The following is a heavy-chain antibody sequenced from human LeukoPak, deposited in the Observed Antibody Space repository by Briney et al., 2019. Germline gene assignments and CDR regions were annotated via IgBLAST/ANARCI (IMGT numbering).Heavy chain of an antibody. CDR1: GGSISSGDYY. CDR3: ARADYYGSGSVDY. V-gene: IGHV4-30-4*01. J-gene: IGHJ4*02. D-gene: IGHD3-10*01. Sequence: SETLSLTCTVSGGSISSGDYYWSWIRQPPGKGLGWIGYIYYSGSTYYNPSLKSRVTISVDTSKNQFSLKLSSVTAADTAVYYCARADYYGSGSVDYWGQGTLVTVSS. CDR2: IYYSGST.